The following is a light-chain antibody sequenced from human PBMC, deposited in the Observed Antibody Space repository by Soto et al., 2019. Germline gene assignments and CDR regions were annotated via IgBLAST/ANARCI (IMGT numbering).Light chain of an antibody. Sequence: EIVMTQSPATLSVSPGERATLSCRASQSVTGRLAWYQQKPGQAPRLLIYGASTRATGIPARFSGSGSGTEFTLTISSLQSEDFAVYYCQQYNNWPLTFGGGTKVDIK. J-gene: IGKJ4*01. CDR2: GAS. V-gene: IGKV3-15*01. CDR1: QSVTGR. CDR3: QQYNNWPLT.